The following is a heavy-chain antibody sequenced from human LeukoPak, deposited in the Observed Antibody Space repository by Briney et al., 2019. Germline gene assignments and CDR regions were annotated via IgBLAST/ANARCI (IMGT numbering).Heavy chain of an antibody. CDR1: GFTFSTYG. D-gene: IGHD3-10*01. CDR2: VSSTGSGT. V-gene: IGHV3-23*01. CDR3: AKERPVLWFCHTDA. Sequence: PGGSLRLSCVASGFTFSTYGMSWVRQAPGKGLEWVAAVSSTGSGTYYPDSLKGRFIISRDNSQNTVFLQMNSLRPEDTAFYFCAKERPVLWFCHTDAWGQGILVTVSS. J-gene: IGHJ5*02.